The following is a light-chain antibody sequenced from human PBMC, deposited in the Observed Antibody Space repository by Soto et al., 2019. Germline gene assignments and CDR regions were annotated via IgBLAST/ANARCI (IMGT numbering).Light chain of an antibody. CDR1: SSDVGGYNY. V-gene: IGLV2-14*01. J-gene: IGLJ1*01. CDR3: SSYTSRSTLV. Sequence: QSALTQPASVSGSPGQSMTISCTGTSSDVGGYNYVSWYQQHPGKAPKLMIYEVTNRPSGVSNRFSGSKSGNTASLTISGLQAEDEADYYCSSYTSRSTLVFGTGTKLTVL. CDR2: EVT.